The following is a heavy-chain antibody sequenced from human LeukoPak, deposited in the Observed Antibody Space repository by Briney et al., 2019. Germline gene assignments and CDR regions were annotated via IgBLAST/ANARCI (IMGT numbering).Heavy chain of an antibody. D-gene: IGHD3-22*01. Sequence: SSETLSLTCTVSGGSISSGGYYWSWIRQHPGKGLEWIGYIYYSGSTYYNPSLKSRVTISVDTSKNQFSLKLSSVTAADTAVYYCARDRGRYYDSRGFYWGYYFDSWGQGILVTVST. V-gene: IGHV4-31*03. CDR3: ARDRGRYYDSRGFYWGYYFDS. CDR1: GGSISSGGYY. CDR2: IYYSGST. J-gene: IGHJ4*02.